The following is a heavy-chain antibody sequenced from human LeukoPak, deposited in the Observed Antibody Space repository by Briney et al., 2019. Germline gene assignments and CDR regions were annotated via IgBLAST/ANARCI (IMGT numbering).Heavy chain of an antibody. V-gene: IGHV1-2*02. J-gene: IGHJ4*02. CDR1: GYTFTGYY. CDR2: INPNSGGT. Sequence: ASVKVSCKASGYTFTGYYMHWVRQAPGQGLEWMGWINPNSGGTNYAQKFQGRVTMIRDTSISTAYMELSRLRSDDTAVYYCARGSYSYGRSYYFDYWGQGTLVTVSS. D-gene: IGHD5-18*01. CDR3: ARGSYSYGRSYYFDY.